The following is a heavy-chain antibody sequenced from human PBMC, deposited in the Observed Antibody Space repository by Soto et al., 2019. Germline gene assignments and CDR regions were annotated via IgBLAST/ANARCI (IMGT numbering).Heavy chain of an antibody. D-gene: IGHD3-10*01. CDR3: AKDRGDGAY. CDR2: ISARGDII. V-gene: IGHV3-23*01. CDR1: GFSFSTYA. Sequence: GGSLRLSCAASGFSFSTYAMSWVRQAPGKGLEWVSTISARGDIIYYADSVKGRFTISRDNSRNTLYLQMKSLRAEDTAIYYCAKDRGDGAYSGRGPLVTVYS. J-gene: IGHJ4*02.